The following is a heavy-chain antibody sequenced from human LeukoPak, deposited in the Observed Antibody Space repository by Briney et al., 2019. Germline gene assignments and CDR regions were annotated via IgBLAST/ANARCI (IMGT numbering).Heavy chain of an antibody. CDR1: GYSFTSYL. CDR2: IYPGDSDT. Sequence: GESLKISCKGSGYSFTSYLIVWVRQMPGEGLEWMGSIYPGDSDTRYSPSFQGQVTISADKSINTAYLQWNSLKASDTAMYYCARAFYSSGFFFDYWGQGTLVTVSS. D-gene: IGHD6-19*01. J-gene: IGHJ4*02. CDR3: ARAFYSSGFFFDY. V-gene: IGHV5-51*01.